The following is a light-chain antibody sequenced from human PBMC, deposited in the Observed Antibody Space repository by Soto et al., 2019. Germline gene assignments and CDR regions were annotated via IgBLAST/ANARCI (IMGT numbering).Light chain of an antibody. J-gene: IGKJ2*01. CDR3: QQYNDFQYT. CDR2: KAT. V-gene: IGKV1-5*03. CDR1: KGIGSW. Sequence: DIQMTQPPSTRSAPVGDGATITCRASKGIGSWLAWYQQKPGKAPKLLIYKATNLQSGVPSRFSGSGSGTDFSLTISSLQPVDSATYFCQQYNDFQYTFGPGTKLEI.